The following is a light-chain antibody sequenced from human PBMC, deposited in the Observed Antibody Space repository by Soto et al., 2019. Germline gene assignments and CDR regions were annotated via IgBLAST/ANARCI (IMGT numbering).Light chain of an antibody. CDR2: GAS. V-gene: IGKV3-15*01. CDR1: QSVSSN. J-gene: IGKJ5*01. CDR3: QQYGYSPIT. Sequence: EIVMTQSPATLSVSPGERDTLSFRASQSVSSNLAWYQQKPGQAPRLLIYGASTRATGIPARFSGSGSGTDFTLTIDGLEPEDFVVYYCQQYGYSPITFGQGTQLEIK.